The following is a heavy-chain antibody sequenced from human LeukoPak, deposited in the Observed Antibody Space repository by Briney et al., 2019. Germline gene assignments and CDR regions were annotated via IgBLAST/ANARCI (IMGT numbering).Heavy chain of an antibody. CDR3: ARSNCNSCYLGVWYYFDY. Sequence: PGGSLRLSCAASGITVSSNYMSWVRQAPGKGLEWVSVMYSDSRTYYADSVKGRFTISRDNYKNTLYLEMNSLRAEDTAVYYCARSNCNSCYLGVWYYFDYWGQGALVTVSS. V-gene: IGHV3-66*01. CDR2: MYSDSRT. CDR1: GITVSSNY. D-gene: IGHD1/OR15-1a*01. J-gene: IGHJ4*02.